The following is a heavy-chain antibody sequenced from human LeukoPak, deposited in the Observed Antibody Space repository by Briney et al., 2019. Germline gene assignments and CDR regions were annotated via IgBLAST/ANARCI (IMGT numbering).Heavy chain of an antibody. Sequence: PSETLSLTCAVYGGSFSGYYWSWIRQPPGKGLEWIGEINHSGSTNYNPSLKSRVTISVDTSKNQCSLKLSSVTAADTAVYYCARGPSRLYWGQGTLVTVSS. CDR1: GGSFSGYY. J-gene: IGHJ4*02. V-gene: IGHV4-34*01. CDR2: INHSGST. CDR3: ARGPSRLY.